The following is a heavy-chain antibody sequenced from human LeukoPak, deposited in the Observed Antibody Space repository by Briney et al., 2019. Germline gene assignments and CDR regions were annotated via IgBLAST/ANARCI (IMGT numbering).Heavy chain of an antibody. CDR2: IYTSGSN. Sequence: PSETLSLTCTVSGGSISSYYWNWVRQPAGKGLEWIGRIYTSGSNTYNPSLKSSVTMSVDTSKNQFSLKLSSVTAADAAVYYCARDSINWFDPWGQGTLVTVSS. J-gene: IGHJ5*02. D-gene: IGHD5-24*01. V-gene: IGHV4-4*07. CDR3: ARDSINWFDP. CDR1: GGSISSYY.